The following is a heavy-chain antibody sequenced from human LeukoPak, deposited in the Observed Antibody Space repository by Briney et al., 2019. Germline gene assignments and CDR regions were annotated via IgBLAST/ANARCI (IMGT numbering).Heavy chain of an antibody. CDR2: ISSSSSYI. D-gene: IGHD6-13*01. CDR3: ANGAAAGTPTIGDY. Sequence: PRGSLRLSCAASGFTFSSYSMNWVRQAPGKGLEWVSSISSSSSYIYYADSVKGRFTISRDNSKNTLYLQMNSLRAEDTAVYYCANGAAAGTPTIGDYWGQGTLVTVSS. V-gene: IGHV3-21*04. CDR1: GFTFSSYS. J-gene: IGHJ4*02.